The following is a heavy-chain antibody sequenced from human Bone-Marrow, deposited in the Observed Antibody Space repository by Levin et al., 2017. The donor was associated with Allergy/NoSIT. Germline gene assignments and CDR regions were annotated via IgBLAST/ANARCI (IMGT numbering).Heavy chain of an antibody. CDR2: IYHSGST. CDR1: GGSISSGGYS. V-gene: IGHV4-30-2*01. Sequence: SQTLSLTCAVSGGSISSGGYSWSWIRQPPGKGLEWIGYIYHSGSTYYNPSLKSRVTISVDRSKNQFSLKLSSVTAADTAVYYCARASGYCSSTSCYDPFYYYYMDVWGKGTTVTVSS. D-gene: IGHD2-2*03. CDR3: ARASGYCSSTSCYDPFYYYYMDV. J-gene: IGHJ6*03.